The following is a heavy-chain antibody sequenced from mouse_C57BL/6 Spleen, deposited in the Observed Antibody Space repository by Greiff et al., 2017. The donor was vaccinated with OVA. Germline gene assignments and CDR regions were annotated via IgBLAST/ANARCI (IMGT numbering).Heavy chain of an antibody. CDR2: INPGSGGT. J-gene: IGHJ3*01. CDR3: ARFGDYVAY. D-gene: IGHD2-4*01. CDR1: GYAFTNYL. Sequence: VQLQESGAELVRPGTSVKVSCKASGYAFTNYLIEWVKQRPGQGLEWIGVINPGSGGTNYNEKFKGKATLTADKSSSTAYMQLSSLTSEDSAVYFCARFGDYVAYWGQGTLVTVSA. V-gene: IGHV1-54*01.